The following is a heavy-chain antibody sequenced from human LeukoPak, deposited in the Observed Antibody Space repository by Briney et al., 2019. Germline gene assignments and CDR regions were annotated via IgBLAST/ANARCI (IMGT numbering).Heavy chain of an antibody. CDR3: AKSPLRIVGATRSYYFDY. D-gene: IGHD1-26*01. Sequence: GGSLRLSCAASGFTFSSYAMSWVRQAPGKGLEWVSAISGSGGSTYYADSVKGRFNISRDNSKNTLYLQMNSLRAEDTAVYYCAKSPLRIVGATRSYYFDYWGQGTLVTVSS. CDR1: GFTFSSYA. J-gene: IGHJ4*02. V-gene: IGHV3-23*01. CDR2: ISGSGGST.